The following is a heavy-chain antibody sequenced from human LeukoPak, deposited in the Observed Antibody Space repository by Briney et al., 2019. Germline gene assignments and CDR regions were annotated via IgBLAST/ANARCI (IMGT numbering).Heavy chain of an antibody. V-gene: IGHV4-34*01. CDR1: GGSFSGYY. CDR2: IKHSGST. J-gene: IGHJ6*03. Sequence: SDTVYLTCAVYGGSFSGYYWSWIRQPPGKGLEWIGEIKHSGSTNYNPSLKRRVTISVDTSKNQFSLELSSVTAADTAVYYGARGGRLFGVVKGYYYYMDVWGKGTTVTVSS. D-gene: IGHD3-3*01. CDR3: ARGGRLFGVVKGYYYYMDV.